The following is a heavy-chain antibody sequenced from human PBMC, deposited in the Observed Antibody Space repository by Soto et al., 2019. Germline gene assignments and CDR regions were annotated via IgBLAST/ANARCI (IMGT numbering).Heavy chain of an antibody. V-gene: IGHV3-23*01. CDR2: ISGSGGST. CDR3: AKGGDAMIPEPES. D-gene: IGHD2-2*01. CDR1: GFIFSAYA. Sequence: EVKLLESGGGLVQPGGSLKLSCAASGFIFSAYAMSWVRQAPGKGLEWVSTISGSGGSTYFADSVKGRFTISRDNSMSTLFLQMSSLRVEDTAVYYCAKGGDAMIPEPESWGQGTLVTVSS. J-gene: IGHJ5*02.